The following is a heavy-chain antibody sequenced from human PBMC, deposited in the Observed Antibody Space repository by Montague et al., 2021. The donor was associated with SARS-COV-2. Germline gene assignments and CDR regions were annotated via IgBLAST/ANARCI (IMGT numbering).Heavy chain of an antibody. V-gene: IGHV4-59*02. CDR3: ARDWYDTSGPYFDN. Sequence: SETLSLTCIVSGDSVSNHYWSWIRQPPGEGLEWIGYVYSSVTTXXXPSXXXRVSISVDTSKNQVSLRLTSVTAADTAVYFCARDWYDTSGPYFDNWGQGTQVTVSP. D-gene: IGHD3-22*01. CDR1: GDSVSNHY. CDR2: VYSSVTT. J-gene: IGHJ4*02.